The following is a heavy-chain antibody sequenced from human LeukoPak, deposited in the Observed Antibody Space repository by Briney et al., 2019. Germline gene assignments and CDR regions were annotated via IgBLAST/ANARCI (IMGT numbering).Heavy chain of an antibody. Sequence: SVKVSCKASGGTFSSYAISWVRQAPGQGLEWMGRIIPILGIANYAQKFQGRVTITADKSTSTAYMELRSLRSDDTAVYYCARGENVPFVDYWGQGSLVTVSS. CDR1: GGTFSSYA. CDR3: ARGENVPFVDY. V-gene: IGHV1-69*04. D-gene: IGHD1-26*01. J-gene: IGHJ4*02. CDR2: IIPILGIA.